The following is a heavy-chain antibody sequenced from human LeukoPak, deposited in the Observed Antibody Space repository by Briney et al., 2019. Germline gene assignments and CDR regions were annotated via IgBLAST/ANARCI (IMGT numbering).Heavy chain of an antibody. Sequence: SETLSLTCAVCGGSFSGYYWSWIRQPPGKGLEWIGEINHSGSTNYNPSLKSRVTISVDTSKNQFSLKLSSMTAADTAVYYCAREETDGYKNWGQGTLVTVSS. CDR3: AREETDGYKN. CDR2: INHSGST. D-gene: IGHD5-24*01. V-gene: IGHV4-34*01. CDR1: GGSFSGYY. J-gene: IGHJ4*02.